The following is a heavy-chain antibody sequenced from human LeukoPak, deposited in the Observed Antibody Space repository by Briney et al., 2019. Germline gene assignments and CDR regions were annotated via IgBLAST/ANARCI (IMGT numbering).Heavy chain of an antibody. CDR1: GFTFSNYW. Sequence: GGSLRLSGAASGFTFSNYWLHWVRQGPGKGLVWVSRINRDGSSTTYADSVKGRFTISRDNAKNTLYLQMNSLRAEDTAVYYCARVWGVPAASLDYWGQGTLVTVSS. CDR3: ARVWGVPAASLDY. V-gene: IGHV3-74*01. CDR2: INRDGSST. J-gene: IGHJ4*02. D-gene: IGHD2-2*01.